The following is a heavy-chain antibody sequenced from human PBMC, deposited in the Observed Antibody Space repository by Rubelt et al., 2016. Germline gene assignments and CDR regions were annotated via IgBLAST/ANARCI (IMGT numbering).Heavy chain of an antibody. CDR2: IIPIFGTA. D-gene: IGHD2-21*02. J-gene: IGHJ6*02. Sequence: QVQLVQSGAEVKKPGASVKVSCKASGYTFTSYGISWVRQAPGQGLEWMGGIIPIFGTANYAQKFQGRVTITADESTSTAYMELSSLRSEDTAVYYCARDSSECGWGGDCCTYYYGMDVWGQGTTVTVSS. V-gene: IGHV1-69*13. CDR1: GYTFTSYG. CDR3: ARDSSECGWGGDCCTYYYGMDV.